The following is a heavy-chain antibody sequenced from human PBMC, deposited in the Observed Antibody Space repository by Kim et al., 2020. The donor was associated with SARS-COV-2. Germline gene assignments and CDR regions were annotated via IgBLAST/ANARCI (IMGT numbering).Heavy chain of an antibody. CDR1: GFTFNTHA. CDR2: ISHNALYT. D-gene: IGHD3-16*01. J-gene: IGHJ1*01. CDR3: TQSNWWSLPSD. V-gene: IGHV3-23*01. Sequence: GGSLRLSCAASGFTFNTHAMTWVRQAPGKGLEWVSTISHNALYTYYADSVKGRFTISRDNSEDTVYLQMNSLRAEDTALYYCTQSNWWSLPSDWGLRTLFTVSS.